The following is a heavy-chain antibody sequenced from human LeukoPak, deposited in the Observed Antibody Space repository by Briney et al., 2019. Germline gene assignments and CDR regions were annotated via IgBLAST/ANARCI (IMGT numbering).Heavy chain of an antibody. V-gene: IGHV3-30*04. D-gene: IGHD3-10*01. J-gene: IGHJ4*02. CDR2: ISIDGNK. Sequence: VGSLRLSCAASGFSFSTYAMHWFHKAPGKGLDLVPLISIDGNKYYADPVKGRFTISRDNSKNTLYLQMNSLRTEDTAVYYCARPYYQGSGTYTPPGHWGQGTLVTVSS. CDR3: ARPYYQGSGTYTPPGH. CDR1: GFSFSTYA.